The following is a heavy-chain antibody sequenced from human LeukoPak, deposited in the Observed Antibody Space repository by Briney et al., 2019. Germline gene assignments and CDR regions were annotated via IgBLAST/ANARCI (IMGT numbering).Heavy chain of an antibody. V-gene: IGHV3-53*01. CDR1: GFTVSSNY. CDR3: ARGRRFLEWLSLFDY. J-gene: IGHJ4*02. CDR2: IYSGGST. D-gene: IGHD3-3*01. Sequence: GGSLRLSCAASGFTVSSNYMSWVRQAPGKGLEWVSVIYSGGSTYYADSVKGRFTISRDNSKNTLYLQMNSLRAEDTAVYYCARGRRFLEWLSLFDYWGQGTMVTVSS.